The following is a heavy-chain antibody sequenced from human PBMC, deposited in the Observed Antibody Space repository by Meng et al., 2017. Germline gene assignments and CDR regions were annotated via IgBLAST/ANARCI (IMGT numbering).Heavy chain of an antibody. D-gene: IGHD5-18*01. CDR2: ISWNSGSI. CDR3: ARDSGYSYGYGTFDY. J-gene: IGHJ4*02. V-gene: IGHV3-9*01. CDR1: GFTLDDYA. Sequence: SLKISCAASGFTLDDYAMHCVGQATGKGLEWVSGISWNSGSIGYADYVKGRFTISRDNAKNSLYLQMNSLRAEDTAVHYCARDSGYSYGYGTFDYWGQGTLVTVSS.